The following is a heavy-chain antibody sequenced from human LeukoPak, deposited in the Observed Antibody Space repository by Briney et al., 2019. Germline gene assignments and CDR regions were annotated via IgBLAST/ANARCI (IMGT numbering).Heavy chain of an antibody. Sequence: PGGSLRLSCAASGFTFSNYVMSWVRQAPGKGLEWVSAITGSGGSTYYADSVKGRFTMSRDNSKNTLYLQMNSLRAEDTAVYYCANSLTVTTVNWFDPWGQGTLVTVSS. CDR3: ANSLTVTTVNWFDP. D-gene: IGHD4-11*01. CDR1: GFTFSNYV. V-gene: IGHV3-23*01. J-gene: IGHJ5*02. CDR2: ITGSGGST.